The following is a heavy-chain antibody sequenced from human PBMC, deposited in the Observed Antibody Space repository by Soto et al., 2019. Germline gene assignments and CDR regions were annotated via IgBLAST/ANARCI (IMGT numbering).Heavy chain of an antibody. CDR3: ARHYSSGSRNWFDP. D-gene: IGHD6-19*01. V-gene: IGHV4-39*01. J-gene: IGHJ5*02. CDR2: IYYSGST. CDR1: GGSINSSSYF. Sequence: SETLSLTCSVSGGSINSSSYFWGWVRQPPGKGLEWIGSIYYSGSTYYNPSLRSRVTISVDTSKNQFSLKLSSVTAADTAVFYCARHYSSGSRNWFDPWGQGTLVTV.